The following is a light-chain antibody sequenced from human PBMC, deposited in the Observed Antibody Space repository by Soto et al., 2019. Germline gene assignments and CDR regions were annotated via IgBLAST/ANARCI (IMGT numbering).Light chain of an antibody. V-gene: IGKV3-15*01. Sequence: EIVMTQSPATLSVSPEERLTLSCRASQSVNSDLAWYQQKPGQTPRLLILRASTRATGIPARFSGSGSGTEFTLTISSLQSEDFAVYYCQQYNNWPLTFGGGTKVEIK. J-gene: IGKJ4*01. CDR2: RAS. CDR1: QSVNSD. CDR3: QQYNNWPLT.